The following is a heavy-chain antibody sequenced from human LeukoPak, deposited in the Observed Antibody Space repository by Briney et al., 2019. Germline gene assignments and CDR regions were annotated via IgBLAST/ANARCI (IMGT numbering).Heavy chain of an antibody. V-gene: IGHV1-69*04. CDR1: GGTSSSYA. J-gene: IGHJ5*02. Sequence: SVKVSCKASGGTSSSYAISWVRQAPGQGLEWMGRIIPILGIANYAQKFQGRVTITADKSTSTAYMELSSLRSEDTAVYYCAGGYCSGGSCPNWFDPWGQGTLVTVSS. CDR2: IIPILGIA. CDR3: AGGYCSGGSCPNWFDP. D-gene: IGHD2-15*01.